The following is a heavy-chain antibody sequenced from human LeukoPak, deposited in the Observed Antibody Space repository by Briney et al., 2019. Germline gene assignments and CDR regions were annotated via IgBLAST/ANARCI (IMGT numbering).Heavy chain of an antibody. CDR3: ARAPSEIGGYYPEYFRH. CDR1: GFTFSSYW. J-gene: IGHJ1*01. D-gene: IGHD3-22*01. CDR2: IKSDGGT. V-gene: IGHV3-74*01. Sequence: GGSLRLSCAASGFTFSSYWMHWVRQAPGKGLVWVSRIKSDGGTNYADSVKGRFTISRDNAKKTVSLQMNSLRPEDTGVYYCARAPSEIGGYYPEYFRHWGQGTLVTVSS.